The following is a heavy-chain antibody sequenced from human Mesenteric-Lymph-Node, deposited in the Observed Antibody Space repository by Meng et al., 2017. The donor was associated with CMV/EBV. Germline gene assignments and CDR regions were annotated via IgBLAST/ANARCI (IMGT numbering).Heavy chain of an antibody. Sequence: GESLKISCAASGFTFSTYVLSWVRQAPERGLEWVSTIYRGANSIVYADSVRGRFTISRDDSKNTLYLQMNGLRDEDTAVYYCARDLRDYANDYWGQGTLVTVSS. V-gene: IGHV3-23*03. D-gene: IGHD2-2*01. CDR2: IYRGANSI. CDR1: GFTFSTYV. J-gene: IGHJ4*02. CDR3: ARDLRDYANDY.